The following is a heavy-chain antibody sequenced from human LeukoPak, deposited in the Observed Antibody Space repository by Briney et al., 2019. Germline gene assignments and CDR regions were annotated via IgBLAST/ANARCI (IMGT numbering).Heavy chain of an antibody. CDR1: GFTFNNYW. V-gene: IGHV3-7*01. CDR2: IKQDGSEQ. CDR3: ARGSGDLDS. D-gene: IGHD3-10*01. J-gene: IGHJ4*02. Sequence: GGSLRLSCAASGFTFNNYWMSWVRQAPGKGLEWVASIKQDGSEQHYVDSVKGRFTISRDNGKNSLSLQMNSLTAEDTALYSCARGSGDLDSWGQGTLVTVSS.